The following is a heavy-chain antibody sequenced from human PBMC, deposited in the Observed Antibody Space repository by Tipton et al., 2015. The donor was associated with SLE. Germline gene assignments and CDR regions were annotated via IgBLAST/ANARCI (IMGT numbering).Heavy chain of an antibody. CDR1: GFTVSSNY. D-gene: IGHD6-13*01. J-gene: IGHJ4*02. Sequence: SLRLSCAASGFTVSSNYMSWVRQAPGKGLEWVSGISWNSDTLGYADSVKGRFTISRDNAKDSLYLQMNSLGAEDTALYYCAKDVEGRIAAAGALFESWGQGTLVTVSS. CDR2: ISWNSDTL. V-gene: IGHV3-9*01. CDR3: AKDVEGRIAAAGALFES.